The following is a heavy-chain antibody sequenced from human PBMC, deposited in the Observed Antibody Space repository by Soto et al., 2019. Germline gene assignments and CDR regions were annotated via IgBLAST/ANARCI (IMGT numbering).Heavy chain of an antibody. D-gene: IGHD6-13*01. V-gene: IGHV1-69*13. CDR1: GGTFSSYA. J-gene: IGHJ4*02. Sequence: ASVKVSCKASGGTFSSYAISWVRQAPGQGLEWMGGIIPIFGTANYALKFQGRVTITADESSSTAYMELSSLRSEDTAVYYCARDGDSSSWYVNWGQGTLVTVSS. CDR2: IIPIFGTA. CDR3: ARDGDSSSWYVN.